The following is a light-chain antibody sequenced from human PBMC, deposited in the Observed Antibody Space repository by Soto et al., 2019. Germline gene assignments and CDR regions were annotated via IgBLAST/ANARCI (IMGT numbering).Light chain of an antibody. V-gene: IGKV1-5*03. J-gene: IGKJ1*01. CDR2: KAS. CDR1: QSISSW. Sequence: DIQRTQSPSSLSASVGYRVTITCGANQSISSWLAWYQQKPGKAPKLLIYKASSLESGVPSRFSGSGSGTEFTLTISSLKNDDFATYYCQQYNSYPWTFGQGTKVDIK. CDR3: QQYNSYPWT.